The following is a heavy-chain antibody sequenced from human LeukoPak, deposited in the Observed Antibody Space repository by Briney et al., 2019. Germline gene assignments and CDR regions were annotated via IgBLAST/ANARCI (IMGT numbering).Heavy chain of an antibody. CDR2: IIPIFGTA. CDR1: GGTFSSYA. Sequence: SVKVSCKASGGTFSSYAISWVRQAPGQGLEWMGGIIPIFGTANYAQKFQGRVTITADVSTSTAYMELSSLRSEDTAVYYCARQKRGYSYGPLRPLVDFDLWGRGTLVTVSS. V-gene: IGHV1-69*13. J-gene: IGHJ2*01. CDR3: ARQKRGYSYGPLRPLVDFDL. D-gene: IGHD5-18*01.